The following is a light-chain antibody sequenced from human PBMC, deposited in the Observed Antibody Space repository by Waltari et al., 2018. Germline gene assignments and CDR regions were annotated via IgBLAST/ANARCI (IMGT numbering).Light chain of an antibody. V-gene: IGKV1-12*01. Sequence: DIQLTQSPSSVSASVGDRVTITCRASQGLRNWLAWYQQKPGKAPKLLIFGATTLHSGVPSRFRGSGSGTDFTLTISSLQPEDFATYYCQQANTFPLTFGGGTKVEIK. J-gene: IGKJ4*01. CDR3: QQANTFPLT. CDR2: GAT. CDR1: QGLRNW.